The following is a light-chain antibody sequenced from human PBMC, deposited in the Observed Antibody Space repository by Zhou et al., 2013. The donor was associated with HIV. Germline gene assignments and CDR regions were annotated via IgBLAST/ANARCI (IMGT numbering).Light chain of an antibody. V-gene: IGKV3-20*01. J-gene: IGKJ1*01. CDR3: QQYATSIPT. CDR2: DTS. Sequence: DIVLTQSPGTLSLSPGERATLSCWASQSVSSNLAWYQQKPGQAPRLLIFDTSTRATGIPGRFSGSGSGTDFTLTISRLEPEDFAVYYCQQYATSIPTFGQGAKVEFK. CDR1: QSVSSN.